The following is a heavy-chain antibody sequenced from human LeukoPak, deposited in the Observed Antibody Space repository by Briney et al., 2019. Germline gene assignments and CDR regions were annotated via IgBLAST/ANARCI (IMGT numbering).Heavy chain of an antibody. Sequence: SETLSLTCAVYGGSFSGYYWSGIRQPPGKGLEWIGEINHSGSTNYNPSLKSRVTISVDTSKNQFSLKLSSVTAADTAVYYCARGPGVVVPAASVGDDYWGQGTLVTVSS. V-gene: IGHV4-34*01. D-gene: IGHD2-2*01. J-gene: IGHJ4*02. CDR1: GGSFSGYY. CDR2: INHSGST. CDR3: ARGPGVVVPAASVGDDY.